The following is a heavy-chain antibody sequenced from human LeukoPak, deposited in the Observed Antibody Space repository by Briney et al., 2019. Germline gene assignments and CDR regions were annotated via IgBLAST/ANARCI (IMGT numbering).Heavy chain of an antibody. CDR1: GGSISSGGYS. D-gene: IGHD5-18*01. J-gene: IGHJ4*02. CDR3: ARGGYSYGFYDY. V-gene: IGHV4-30-2*01. CDR2: IYHSGST. Sequence: SETLSLTCAVSGGSISSGGYSWRWIRQPPGKGLEWIGYIYHSGSTYYNPSLKSRVTISVDRSKNQFSLKLSPVTAADTAVYYCARGGYSYGFYDYWGQGTLVTVSS.